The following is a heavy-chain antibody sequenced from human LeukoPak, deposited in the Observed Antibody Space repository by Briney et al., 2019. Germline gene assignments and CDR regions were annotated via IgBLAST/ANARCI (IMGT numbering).Heavy chain of an antibody. Sequence: ASVKVSCKASGYTFTSYDINWVRQATGQGLEWMGWISAYNHNTNYAQKFQGRVTMTIDTSTTTVYMELRSLRSDDTAIYYCARDLMYCDTMSCYDGDFDYWGQGTPVTVSS. CDR3: ARDLMYCDTMSCYDGDFDY. J-gene: IGHJ4*02. CDR2: ISAYNHNT. V-gene: IGHV1-18*01. D-gene: IGHD2-2*01. CDR1: GYTFTSYD.